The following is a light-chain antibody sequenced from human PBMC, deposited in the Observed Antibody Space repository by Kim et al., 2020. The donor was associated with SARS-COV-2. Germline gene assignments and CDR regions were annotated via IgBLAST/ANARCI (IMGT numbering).Light chain of an antibody. J-gene: IGLJ3*02. CDR3: QVWDSNTGV. CDR2: RNN. V-gene: IGLV3-9*01. Sequence: VALGQTTKITGGERNIGGKHVRWDQQEPGQALVTVNYRNNNLPSGVPERFSGSNSGDTATLTITRAEAGDEADYYCQVWDSNTGVFGGGTQLTVL. CDR1: NIGGKH.